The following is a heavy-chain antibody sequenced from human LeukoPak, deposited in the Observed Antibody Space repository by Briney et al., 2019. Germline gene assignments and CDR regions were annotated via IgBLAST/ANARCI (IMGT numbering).Heavy chain of an antibody. J-gene: IGHJ4*02. CDR1: GFTFSSYW. D-gene: IGHD6-19*01. CDR2: INSDGSST. CDR3: ARVPSTQWLVYYFDY. Sequence: SLRLSCAASGFTFSSYWMHWVRQAPGKGLVWVSRINSDGSSTTYADSVKGRFTISRDNAKNTLYLQMNSLRAEDTAVYYCARVPSTQWLVYYFDYWGQGTLVTVSS. V-gene: IGHV3-74*01.